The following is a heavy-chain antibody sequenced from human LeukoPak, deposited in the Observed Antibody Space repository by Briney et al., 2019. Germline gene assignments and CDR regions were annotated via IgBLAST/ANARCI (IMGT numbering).Heavy chain of an antibody. CDR1: GGSISSGGYY. CDR3: ARGKDGYQYWYFDL. CDR2: IYYSGST. Sequence: SETLSLTCTVSGGSISSGGYYWSWIRQHPGKGLEWIGYIYYSGSTYYNPSLKSRVTISVDRSKKQFSLKLSSVTAADTAVYYCARGKDGYQYWYFDLWGRGTLVTVSS. D-gene: IGHD5-24*01. J-gene: IGHJ2*01. V-gene: IGHV4-31*03.